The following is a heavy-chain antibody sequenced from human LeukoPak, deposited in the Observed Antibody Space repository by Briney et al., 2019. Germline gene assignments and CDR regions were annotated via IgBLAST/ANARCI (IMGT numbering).Heavy chain of an antibody. V-gene: IGHV3-9*01. D-gene: IGHD6-13*01. CDR3: AKDIAAAGGYYYYYGMDV. CDR1: GFTFDDYA. J-gene: IGHJ6*02. Sequence: GGSLRLSRAASGFTFDDYAMHWVRQPPGKGLEWVSGISWNSGSIGYADSVKGRFTISRDNAKNSLYLQMDSLRAEDTALYYCAKDIAAAGGYYYYYGMDVWGQGTTVTVSS. CDR2: ISWNSGSI.